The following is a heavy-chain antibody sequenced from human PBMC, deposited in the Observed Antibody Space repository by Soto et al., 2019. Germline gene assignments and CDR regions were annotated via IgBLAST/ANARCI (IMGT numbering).Heavy chain of an antibody. Sequence: EVQLLESRGVLVQPGGSLRLSCAASGFTFSSYAMSGLRQAPGKGLEWVSAISGSGGSTYYADSVKRRFTICRANTKKTFYLNMKRSRAEDRAVYYCAKEGASYYVCSGYNITARDDFDILGHGRMVTVSS. CDR2: ISGSGGST. J-gene: IGHJ3*02. D-gene: IGHD3-22*01. CDR3: AKEGASYYVCSGYNITARDDFDI. CDR1: GFTFSSYA. V-gene: IGHV3-23*01.